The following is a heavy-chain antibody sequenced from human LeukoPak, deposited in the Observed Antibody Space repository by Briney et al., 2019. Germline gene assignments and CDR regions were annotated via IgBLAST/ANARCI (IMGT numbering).Heavy chain of an antibody. CDR1: GFTLSNYW. V-gene: IGHV3-7*01. D-gene: IGHD6-19*01. Sequence: GGSLRLSCVASGFTLSNYWMSWVRQAPGKGLEWVANTKQDGSEKYYVDSVKGRFSISRDNAKNSLYLQMNSLRAEDTAVYYCARDQQYSSGCLDYWGQGTLVTVSS. CDR3: ARDQQYSSGCLDY. J-gene: IGHJ4*02. CDR2: TKQDGSEK.